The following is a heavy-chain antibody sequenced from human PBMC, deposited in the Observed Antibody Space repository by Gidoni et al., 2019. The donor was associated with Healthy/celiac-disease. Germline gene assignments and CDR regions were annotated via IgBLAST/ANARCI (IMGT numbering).Heavy chain of an antibody. CDR3: ATVYSTLWSPIFDP. D-gene: IGHD2-2*01. V-gene: IGHV1-24*01. J-gene: IGHJ5*02. CDR1: GYTLPEFS. CDR2: FDPEDGET. Sequence: QVQLVQSGAEVKKPGASVKVSCKVSGYTLPEFSMHWVRQAPGKGLEWMGGFDPEDGETIYTQKFQGRVTMTEDTSTDTAYMELSSLRSEDTAVYYCATVYSTLWSPIFDPWGQGTLVTVSS.